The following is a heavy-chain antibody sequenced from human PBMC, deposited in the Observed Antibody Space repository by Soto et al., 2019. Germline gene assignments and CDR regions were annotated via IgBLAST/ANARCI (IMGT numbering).Heavy chain of an antibody. Sequence: ASVKVSCKASGYTFTSYDINWVRQATGQGLEWMGWMNPNSGNTGYAQKFQGRVTMTRNTSISTAYMELSSLRSEDTAVYYCARGHPYYDILTPDVWGKGTTVTVSS. D-gene: IGHD3-9*01. CDR1: GYTFTSYD. CDR3: ARGHPYYDILTPDV. CDR2: MNPNSGNT. V-gene: IGHV1-8*01. J-gene: IGHJ6*04.